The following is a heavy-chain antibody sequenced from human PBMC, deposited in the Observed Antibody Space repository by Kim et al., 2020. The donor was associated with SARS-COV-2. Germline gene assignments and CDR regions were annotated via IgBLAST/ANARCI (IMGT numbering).Heavy chain of an antibody. Sequence: GGSLRLSCAASGFTFSSYAMSWVRQAPGKGLEWVSAISGSGGSTYYADSVKGRFTISRDNSKNTLYLQMNSLRAEDTAVYYCAGILTQPYYYYYGMDVWGQGTTVTVS. CDR1: GFTFSSYA. CDR2: ISGSGGST. CDR3: AGILTQPYYYYYGMDV. D-gene: IGHD3-9*01. V-gene: IGHV3-23*01. J-gene: IGHJ6*02.